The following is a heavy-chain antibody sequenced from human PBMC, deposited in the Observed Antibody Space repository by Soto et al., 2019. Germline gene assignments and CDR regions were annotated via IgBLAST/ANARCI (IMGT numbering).Heavy chain of an antibody. J-gene: IGHJ4*02. D-gene: IGHD6-19*01. Sequence: EVPLVESGGGLVQPGRSLRLSCTASGFSFGDYAMIWFRQAPGKGLEWVGFIRSKTYGGTPDYAASVKGRITISRDDSRSVAYLQMHSLQTEDTAVYYCARDGIYSSGLYGSGSDCWGQGTLVTVSS. CDR3: ARDGIYSSGLYGSGSDC. V-gene: IGHV3-49*03. CDR1: GFSFGDYA. CDR2: IRSKTYGGTP.